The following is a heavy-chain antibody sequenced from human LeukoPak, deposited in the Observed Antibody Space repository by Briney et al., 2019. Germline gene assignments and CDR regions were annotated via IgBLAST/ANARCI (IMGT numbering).Heavy chain of an antibody. CDR2: IRSKGYGGTT. D-gene: IGHD1-26*01. V-gene: IGHV3-49*04. CDR1: GFTFGDYA. CDR3: ARDHEGVVGTTGGIDY. J-gene: IGHJ4*02. Sequence: GGSLRLSCTGSGFTFGDYALSWVRQAPGKGLECVGFIRSKGYGGTTEYAASVKGRFTISRDNAKNSLYLQMNSLRAEDTAMYYCARDHEGVVGTTGGIDYWGQGTLVTVSS.